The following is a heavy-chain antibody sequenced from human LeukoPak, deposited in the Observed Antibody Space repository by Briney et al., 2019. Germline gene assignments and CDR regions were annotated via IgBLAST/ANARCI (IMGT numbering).Heavy chain of an antibody. CDR3: ATTFCTDGFCYFFY. J-gene: IGHJ4*02. D-gene: IGHD2-8*01. Sequence: SETLSLTCSVSGGSISSSIYYWGWIRQPLGKGLEWIGGIHYSGTVYYIPALKSRVTIAVDTSKNQFSLKLTSVTAADTSVYYCATTFCTDGFCYFFYWGQGTLVTVSS. CDR1: GGSISSSIYY. V-gene: IGHV4-39*01. CDR2: IHYSGTV.